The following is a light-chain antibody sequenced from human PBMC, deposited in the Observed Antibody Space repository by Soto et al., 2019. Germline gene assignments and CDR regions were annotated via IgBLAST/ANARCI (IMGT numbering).Light chain of an antibody. J-gene: IGKJ5*01. CDR1: QSVSRSSDNKNY. Sequence: DTVMTQSPVSLAVSLGERATSNCKSSQSVSRSSDNKNYLAWYQQKPGQPPKLLTYWASTRESGVPDRFSGSGSGTDVTLTISSLQAEDVAVYYCQQYSSTPNTFGQGTRLEIK. V-gene: IGKV4-1*01. CDR3: QQYSSTPNT. CDR2: WAS.